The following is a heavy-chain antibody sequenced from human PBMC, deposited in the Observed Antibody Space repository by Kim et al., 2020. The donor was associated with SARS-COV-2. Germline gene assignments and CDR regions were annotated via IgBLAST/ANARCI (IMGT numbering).Heavy chain of an antibody. J-gene: IGHJ4*02. Sequence: RGSLRLSCAASGFTFSSYAMSWVRQAPGKGLEWVSGISGSGGTTYYADSVKGRFTISRDNSKNTLYLQMNSLRAEDTAVYYCAKWDSSGSYFDYWGQGTLVTVSS. CDR3: AKWDSSGSYFDY. V-gene: IGHV3-23*01. CDR2: ISGSGGTT. D-gene: IGHD3-22*01. CDR1: GFTFSSYA.